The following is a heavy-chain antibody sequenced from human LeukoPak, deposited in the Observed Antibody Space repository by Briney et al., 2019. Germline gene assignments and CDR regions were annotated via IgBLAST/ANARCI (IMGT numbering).Heavy chain of an antibody. V-gene: IGHV4-39*01. J-gene: IGHJ4*02. CDR2: IYDSGST. D-gene: IGHD3-3*01. Sequence: SETLSLTCTVSGGSISSNNYFWGWIRQPPGKGLEWIGSIYDSGSTYYNPSLNSRVTISVDTSKNQFSLKLNSVTAADTAMYYCQSRFLEWLLDYWGQGTLVTVSS. CDR3: QSRFLEWLLDY. CDR1: GGSISSNNYF.